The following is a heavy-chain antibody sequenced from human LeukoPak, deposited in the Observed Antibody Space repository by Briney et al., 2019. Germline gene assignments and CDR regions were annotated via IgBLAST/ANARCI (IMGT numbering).Heavy chain of an antibody. V-gene: IGHV3-21*04. D-gene: IGHD7-27*01. CDR3: ARSPSALTGDYFDY. J-gene: IGHJ4*02. CDR1: GFTFSSYS. Sequence: GGSLRLSCAASGFTFSSYSMNWVRQAPGKGLEWVSSISSSSSYIYYADSVKGRFTISRDNAKNSLYLQMNSLRAEDTAVYYCARSPSALTGDYFDYWGQGTLVTVSS. CDR2: ISSSSSYI.